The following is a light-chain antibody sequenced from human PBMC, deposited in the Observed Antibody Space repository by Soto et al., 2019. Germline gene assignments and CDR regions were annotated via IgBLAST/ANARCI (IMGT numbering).Light chain of an antibody. CDR1: SSNIGSKT. CDR3: SAWDASLNGYV. Sequence: QSVLTQPPSASGTPGQRVTISCSGSSSNIGSKTVNWYQQVPGTVPKLLIYNSYQRPSGVPDRFSGSKSGTSASLAISGLQSEDEADYYRSAWDASLNGYVFGTGTKVTVL. J-gene: IGLJ1*01. V-gene: IGLV1-44*01. CDR2: NSY.